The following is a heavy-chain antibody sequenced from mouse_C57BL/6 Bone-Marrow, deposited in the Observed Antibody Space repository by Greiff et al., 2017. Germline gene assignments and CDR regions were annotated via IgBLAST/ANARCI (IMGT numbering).Heavy chain of an antibody. Sequence: VQLQQSGPELVKPGASVKMSCKASGYTFTDYNMHWVKQSHGKSLEWIGYINPNNGGTSYTQKFKGKATLTVNKSSSTAYMGLRSLTSEESAVYYCARGQDSSGYVWFAYWGQGTLVTVSA. J-gene: IGHJ3*01. CDR3: ARGQDSSGYVWFAY. V-gene: IGHV1-22*01. CDR1: GYTFTDYN. CDR2: INPNNGGT. D-gene: IGHD3-2*02.